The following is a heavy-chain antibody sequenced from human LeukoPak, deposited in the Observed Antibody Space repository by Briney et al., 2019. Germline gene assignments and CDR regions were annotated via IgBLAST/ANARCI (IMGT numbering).Heavy chain of an antibody. J-gene: IGHJ4*02. D-gene: IGHD3-22*01. CDR1: GFTFSSCW. Sequence: GSLRLSCAASGFTFSSCWLSWVRQAPGEGLEWVANIKQDGSEKYYVDSVKGRFTISRDNAKNSLYLQMNSLRAEDTAVYYCARRAGDYYDSSGYYFFDYWGQGTLVTVSS. CDR2: IKQDGSEK. V-gene: IGHV3-7*01. CDR3: ARRAGDYYDSSGYYFFDY.